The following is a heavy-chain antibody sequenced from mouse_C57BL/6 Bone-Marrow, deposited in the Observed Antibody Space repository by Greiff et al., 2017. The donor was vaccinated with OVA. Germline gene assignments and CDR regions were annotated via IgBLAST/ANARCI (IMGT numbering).Heavy chain of an antibody. CDR2: INPNNGGT. D-gene: IGHD3-2*02. J-gene: IGHJ4*01. CDR1: GYTFTDYN. V-gene: IGHV1-18*01. CDR3: ARRGSSGSLYAMDY. Sequence: EVQLQQSGPELVKPGASVKIPCKASGYTFTDYNMDWVKQSHGKSLEWIGDINPNNGGTIYNQKFKGKATLTVDKSSSTAYMELRSLTSEDTAVYYCARRGSSGSLYAMDYWGQGTSVTVSS.